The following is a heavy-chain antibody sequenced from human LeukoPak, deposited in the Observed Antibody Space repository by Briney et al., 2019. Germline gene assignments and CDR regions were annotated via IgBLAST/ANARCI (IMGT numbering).Heavy chain of an antibody. D-gene: IGHD2-15*01. Sequence: PGGSLRLSCAASGFTFSDYYMSWIRQAPGKGLEWVSRIKNDGSSTTYADSVKGRFTISRDNAKNSLYLQMNSLRAEDTALFYCLRSGAGRASNWGQGTLVTVSS. CDR3: LRSGAGRASN. J-gene: IGHJ4*02. V-gene: IGHV3-74*01. CDR1: GFTFSDYY. CDR2: IKNDGSST.